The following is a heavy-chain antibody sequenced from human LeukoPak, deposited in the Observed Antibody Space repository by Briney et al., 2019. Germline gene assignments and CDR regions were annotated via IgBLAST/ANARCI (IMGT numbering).Heavy chain of an antibody. CDR1: GGSISSGDYY. CDR3: ARGDPGVIITPFDY. D-gene: IGHD3-10*01. CDR2: IYYSGST. Sequence: PSQTLSLTCTVSGGSISSGDYYWSWIRQPPGKGLEWIGYIYYSGSTYYNPSLKSRVTISVDTSKNRFSLKLSSVTAADTAVYYCARGDPGVIITPFDYWGQGTLVTVSS. J-gene: IGHJ4*02. V-gene: IGHV4-30-4*01.